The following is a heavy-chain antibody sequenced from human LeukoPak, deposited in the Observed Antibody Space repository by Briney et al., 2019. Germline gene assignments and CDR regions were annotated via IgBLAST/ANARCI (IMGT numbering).Heavy chain of an antibody. J-gene: IGHJ4*02. CDR2: INSDGSST. CDR1: GFTFDDYG. V-gene: IGHV3-74*01. Sequence: GGSLRLSCEASGFTFDDYGMSWVRQAPGKGLVWVSRINSDGSSTTYADSVKGRFTISRDNAKNTLYLQMNSLRAEDTAVYYCARGGVYSTSAVDYWGQGTLVTVSS. D-gene: IGHD6-6*01. CDR3: ARGGVYSTSAVDY.